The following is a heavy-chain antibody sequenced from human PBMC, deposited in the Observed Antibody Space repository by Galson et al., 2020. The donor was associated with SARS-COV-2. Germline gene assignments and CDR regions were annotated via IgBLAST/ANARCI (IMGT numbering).Heavy chain of an antibody. CDR3: ARDVPAVTGTSWFDP. D-gene: IGHD2-21*02. J-gene: IGHJ5*02. V-gene: IGHV1-2*02. Sequence: PGESLKISCKASGYTFTDYFIHWVRQAPGQGFEWMGWLNPKTGDTTYAQRFEGRVTMTRDTSITTAYMALSRLRSDDTAVYYCARDVPAVTGTSWFDPWGQGTLVTVSS. CDR2: LNPKTGDT. CDR1: GYTFTDYF.